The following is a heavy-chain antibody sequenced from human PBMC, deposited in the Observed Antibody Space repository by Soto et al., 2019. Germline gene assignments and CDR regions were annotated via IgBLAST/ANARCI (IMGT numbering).Heavy chain of an antibody. V-gene: IGHV4-31*03. CDR2: IYYSGST. Sequence: SETLSLTCTVSGGSISSGGYYWSWIRQHPGKGLEWIGYIYYSGSTYYNPSLKSRVTISVDTSKNQFSLKLSSVTAADTAVYYCAHMAGSGTLIDYWGQGTLVTVS. CDR1: GGSISSGGYY. D-gene: IGHD3-10*01. CDR3: AHMAGSGTLIDY. J-gene: IGHJ4*02.